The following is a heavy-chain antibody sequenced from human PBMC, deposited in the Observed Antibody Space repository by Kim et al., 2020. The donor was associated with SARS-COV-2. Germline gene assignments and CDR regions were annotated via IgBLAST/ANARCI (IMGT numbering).Heavy chain of an antibody. V-gene: IGHV4-4*02. CDR3: ERESWGAHAIE. Sequence: SETLSLTCAVSGASIITEHWWSWVRQPPGKGLEWIGEVHHDGRTNYNSSLRGRVTMSVDKSNNDYSLRLPFVTVADTAMYYCERESWGAHAIEWVQGTL. D-gene: IGHD3-16*01. CDR1: GASIITEHW. CDR2: VHHDGRT. J-gene: IGHJ4*02.